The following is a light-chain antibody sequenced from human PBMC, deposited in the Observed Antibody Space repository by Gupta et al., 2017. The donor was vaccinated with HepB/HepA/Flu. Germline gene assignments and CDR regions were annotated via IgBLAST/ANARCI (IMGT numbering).Light chain of an antibody. CDR3: QSFDTSLSSGV. CDR1: SSNIGAHYD. CDR2: DNN. Sequence: QSGLPHPPSVSGAPGQRVTISCTGSSSNIGAHYDVHWYQQLPKTAPKLLIYDNNRRPSGVPDRFSGSTSGTSASLAITGLQTEDAAEYYCQSFDTSLSSGVFGGGTKLSVL. J-gene: IGLJ3*02. V-gene: IGLV1-40*01.